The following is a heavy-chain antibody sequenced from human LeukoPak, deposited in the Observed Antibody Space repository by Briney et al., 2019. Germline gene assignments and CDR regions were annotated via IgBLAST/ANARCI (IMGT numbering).Heavy chain of an antibody. CDR3: ARELDLWFGELF. J-gene: IGHJ4*02. V-gene: IGHV1-2*02. Sequence: ASVKVSCKASGYTFTGYYMHWVRQAPGQGPEWMGWINPNSGGTNYAQKFQGRVTMTRDTSISTAYMELSRLRSDDTAVYYCARELDLWFGELFWGQGTLVTVSS. CDR2: INPNSGGT. CDR1: GYTFTGYY. D-gene: IGHD3-10*01.